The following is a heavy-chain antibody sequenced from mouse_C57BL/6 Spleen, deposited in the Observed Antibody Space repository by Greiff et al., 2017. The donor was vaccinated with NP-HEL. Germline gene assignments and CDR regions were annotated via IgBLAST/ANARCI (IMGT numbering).Heavy chain of an antibody. CDR2: IYPRSGNT. CDR3: ARPYYYGSSSPYAMDY. D-gene: IGHD1-1*01. V-gene: IGHV1-81*01. Sequence: LVESGAELARPGASVKLSCKASGYTFTSYGISWVKQRTGQGLEWIGEIYPRSGNTYYNEKFKGKATLTADKSSSTAYMELRSLTSEDSAVYFCARPYYYGSSSPYAMDYWGQGTSVTVSS. CDR1: GYTFTSYG. J-gene: IGHJ4*01.